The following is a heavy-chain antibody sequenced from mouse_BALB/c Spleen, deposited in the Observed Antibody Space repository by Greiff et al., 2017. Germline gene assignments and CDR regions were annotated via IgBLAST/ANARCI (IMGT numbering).Heavy chain of an antibody. CDR3: ARHRTGGNYFDY. Sequence: EVQRVESGGGLVQPGGSRKLSCAASGFTFSDYGMAWVRQAPGKGPEWVAFISNLAYSIYYADTVTGRFTISRENAKNTLYLEMSSLKSEDTAMYYCARHRTGGNYFDYWGQGTTLTVSS. CDR1: GFTFSDYG. CDR2: ISNLAYSI. D-gene: IGHD4-1*01. J-gene: IGHJ2*01. V-gene: IGHV5-15*01.